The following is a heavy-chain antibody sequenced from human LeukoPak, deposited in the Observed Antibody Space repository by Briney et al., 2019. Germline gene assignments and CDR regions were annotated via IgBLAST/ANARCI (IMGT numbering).Heavy chain of an antibody. CDR2: IKQDGSEK. V-gene: IGHV3-7*01. CDR3: ARGPHCSSTSCYPGNAFDI. D-gene: IGHD2-2*01. Sequence: PGGSLRLSCAASGFTFSSYWMSWVRQAPGKGLEWVANIKQDGSEKYYVDSVKGRFTISRDNAKNSLYLQMNSLRAEDTAVYYCARGPHCSSTSCYPGNAFDIWGQGTMVTVSS. J-gene: IGHJ3*02. CDR1: GFTFSSYW.